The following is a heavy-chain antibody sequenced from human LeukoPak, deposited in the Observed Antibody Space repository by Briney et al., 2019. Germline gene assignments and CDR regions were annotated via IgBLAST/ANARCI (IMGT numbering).Heavy chain of an antibody. J-gene: IGHJ4*02. CDR3: ASAIVAGTGY. CDR1: GFTFSSYA. CDR2: ISYDGSNK. V-gene: IGHV3-30*04. Sequence: GGSLRPSCAASGFTFSSYAMHWVRQAPGKGLEWVAVISYDGSNKYYADSVKGRFTISRDNSKNTLYLQMNSLRAEDTAVYYCASAIVAGTGYWGQGTLVTVSS. D-gene: IGHD6-19*01.